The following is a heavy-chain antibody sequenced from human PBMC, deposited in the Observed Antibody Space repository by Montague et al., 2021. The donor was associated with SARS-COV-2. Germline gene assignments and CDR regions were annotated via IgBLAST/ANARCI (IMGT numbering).Heavy chain of an antibody. Sequence: TLSLTCTVSGXSISTGIYYWSWIRQPAGKGLEWIGRIRTTGHTDYNXSLESRVFMSVDTSTNQFSLSLTSVTAADTAVYLCARFGSGTLEFDLWGQGTLVTVSS. J-gene: IGHJ4*02. CDR1: GXSISTGIYY. D-gene: IGHD1-26*01. V-gene: IGHV4-61*02. CDR3: ARFGSGTLEFDL. CDR2: IRTTGHT.